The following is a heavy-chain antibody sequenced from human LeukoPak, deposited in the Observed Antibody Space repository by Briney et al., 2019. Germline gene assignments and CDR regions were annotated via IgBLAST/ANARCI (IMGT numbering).Heavy chain of an antibody. D-gene: IGHD3-9*01. V-gene: IGHV4-39*01. CDR2: IYYSGST. Sequence: PSETLSLTCTVSGGSISSSSYYWGWIRQPPGKGLEWIGSIYYSGSTYYNPSLKSRVTISVDTPKNQFSLKLSSVTAADTAVYYCARSDYDILTGYYPLGAFDIWGQGTMVTVSS. J-gene: IGHJ3*02. CDR1: GGSISSSSYY. CDR3: ARSDYDILTGYYPLGAFDI.